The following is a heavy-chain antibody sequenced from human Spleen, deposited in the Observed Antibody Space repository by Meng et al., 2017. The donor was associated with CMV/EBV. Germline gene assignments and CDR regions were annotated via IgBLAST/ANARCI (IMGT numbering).Heavy chain of an antibody. CDR1: GFTFDDYA. CDR3: VKAGAHSYYYYGMDV. Sequence: SLKISCAASGFTFDDYAMHWVRQAPGKGLEWVSGISWNSGSIGYADSVKGRFTISRDNAKNSLYLQMNSLRPEDTAFYYCVKAGAHSYYYYGMDVWGQGTTVTVSS. V-gene: IGHV3-9*01. D-gene: IGHD1-26*01. J-gene: IGHJ6*02. CDR2: ISWNSGSI.